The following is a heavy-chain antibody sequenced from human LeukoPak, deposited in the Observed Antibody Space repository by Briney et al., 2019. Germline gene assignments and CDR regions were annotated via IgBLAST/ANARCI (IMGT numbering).Heavy chain of an antibody. J-gene: IGHJ4*02. D-gene: IGHD3-10*01. V-gene: IGHV3-53*01. CDR1: GFTVSGHY. CDR3: ARNKGVSGSGSYDN. Sequence: GGSLRLSCAAPGFTVSGHYWSWVRQAPGKGLEWVSQINSGGTTYYADSVKGRFTISRDNSKNTLYLQMNSLRAEDTAVYHCARNKGVSGSGSYDNWGPGTLVTVSS. CDR2: INSGGTT.